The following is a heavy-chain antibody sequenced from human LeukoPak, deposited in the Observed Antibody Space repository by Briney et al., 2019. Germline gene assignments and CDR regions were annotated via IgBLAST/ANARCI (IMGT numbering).Heavy chain of an antibody. Sequence: GGSLRLSCAASGFNFDTYWMSWVRQAPGKGLEWVANIKEDGSEKYHLDSVKGRFTISRDNSKNTLYLQMNSLRAEDTAVYYCAKPNIVGATAYFDYWGQGTLVTVSS. V-gene: IGHV3-7*01. D-gene: IGHD1-26*01. CDR2: IKEDGSEK. CDR1: GFNFDTYW. CDR3: AKPNIVGATAYFDY. J-gene: IGHJ4*02.